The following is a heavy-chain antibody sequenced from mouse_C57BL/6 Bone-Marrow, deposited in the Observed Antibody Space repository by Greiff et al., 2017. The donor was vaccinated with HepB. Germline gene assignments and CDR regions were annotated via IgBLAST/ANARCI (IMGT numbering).Heavy chain of an antibody. V-gene: IGHV1-15*01. D-gene: IGHD1-1*01. CDR2: IDPETGGT. J-gene: IGHJ3*01. Sequence: QVQLQQSGAELVRPGASVTLSCKASGYTFTDYEMHWVKQTPVHGLEWIGAIDPETGGTAYNQKFKGKAILTADKSSSTAYMELRSLTSEDSAVYYCTRGKGPHYYGSSYGAWFAYWGQGTLVTVSA. CDR3: TRGKGPHYYGSSYGAWFAY. CDR1: GYTFTDYE.